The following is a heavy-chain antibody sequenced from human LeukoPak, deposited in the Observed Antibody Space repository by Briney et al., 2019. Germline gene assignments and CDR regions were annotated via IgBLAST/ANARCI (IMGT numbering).Heavy chain of an antibody. CDR3: AKDSAVHWNAGRFDAFDI. D-gene: IGHD1-1*01. CDR2: ISGSGGST. CDR1: GFTFSSYA. J-gene: IGHJ3*02. V-gene: IGHV3-23*01. Sequence: PGGSLRLSCAASGFTFSSYAMSWVRQGRGRGLERVSAISGSGGSTYYADSVKGRFTISRDNSKNTLYLQMNSLRAEDTAVYYCAKDSAVHWNAGRFDAFDIWGQGTMVTVSS.